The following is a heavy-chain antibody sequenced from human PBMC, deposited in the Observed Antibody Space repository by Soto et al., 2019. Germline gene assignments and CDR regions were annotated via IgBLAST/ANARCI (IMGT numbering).Heavy chain of an antibody. D-gene: IGHD2-8*01. J-gene: IGHJ4*02. V-gene: IGHV3-7*01. CDR2: IKQDGSEK. CDR3: GRGGGCIPGSHTFDY. CDR1: GFTFSSYW. Sequence: EVQLVESGGGLVQPGGSLRLSCAASGFTFSSYWMSWVRQAPGKGLEWVANIKQDGSEKYYVDSVKGRFTISRDNAKNSLYRQRNGRSAEDTVVYSCGRGGGCIPGSHTFDYWGQEPLVPFPS.